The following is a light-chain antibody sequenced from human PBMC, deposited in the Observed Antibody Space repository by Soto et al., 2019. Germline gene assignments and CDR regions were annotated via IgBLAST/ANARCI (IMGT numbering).Light chain of an antibody. V-gene: IGLV1-40*01. Sequence: QSVLTQPPSVSGAPGQRVTISCTGSSSNIGAGYDVHWYQQLPGTAPKLLIYGNSNRPSGVPDRFSGSKSGTSASLAITGRQAEEEADYYCQSYDSSLSAVVFGGGTKLTVL. CDR2: GNS. CDR3: QSYDSSLSAVV. J-gene: IGLJ2*01. CDR1: SSNIGAGYD.